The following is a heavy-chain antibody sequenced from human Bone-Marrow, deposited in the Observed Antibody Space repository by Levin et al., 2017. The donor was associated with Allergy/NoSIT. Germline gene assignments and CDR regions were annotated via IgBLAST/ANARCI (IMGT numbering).Heavy chain of an antibody. CDR3: ARKTRVVVDY. CDR1: GDFINNTNYY. CDR2: VHYSGST. J-gene: IGHJ4*02. D-gene: IGHD2-21*01. Sequence: SETLSLTCSVSGDFINNTNYYWGWIRQPPGRGLEWIGCVHYSGSTFYNPSLKRRLTISLDTSKNHFSLKLNSVTAADTAVYYCARKTRVVVDYWGQGTLVTVSS. V-gene: IGHV4-39*07.